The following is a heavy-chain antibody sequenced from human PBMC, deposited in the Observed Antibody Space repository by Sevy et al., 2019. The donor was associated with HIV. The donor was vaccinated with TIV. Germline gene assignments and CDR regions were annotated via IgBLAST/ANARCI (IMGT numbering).Heavy chain of an antibody. CDR1: GFTFSRYS. J-gene: IGHJ3*02. D-gene: IGHD3-22*01. V-gene: IGHV3-21*01. CDR2: ISSSSNYK. CDR3: ARDKREAYFDNSVSSDAFDI. Sequence: GGSLRLSCAASGFTFSRYSMNWVRQAPGKGLQWVSSISSSSNYKYHTDSLKGRFTISRDNAKNSLYLKMNSLRAEDTAVYYCARDKREAYFDNSVSSDAFDIWGQGTMVTVSS.